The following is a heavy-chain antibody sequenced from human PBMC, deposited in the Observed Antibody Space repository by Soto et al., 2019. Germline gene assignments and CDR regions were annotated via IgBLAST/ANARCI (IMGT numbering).Heavy chain of an antibody. CDR2: TYYSAGT. CDR1: GGSVGSSSYY. J-gene: IGHJ4*02. D-gene: IGHD6-13*01. CDR3: ARHASRGYSSSWYFED. Sequence: SETLSLTCNVSGGSVGSSSYYWGWIRQAPGKGLEWIVSTYYSAGTYYNPSLKSRVTTSLDASKNQFSLTVTSVTAADTTIYYCARHASRGYSSSWYFEDWGQGTPVTVSS. V-gene: IGHV4-39*01.